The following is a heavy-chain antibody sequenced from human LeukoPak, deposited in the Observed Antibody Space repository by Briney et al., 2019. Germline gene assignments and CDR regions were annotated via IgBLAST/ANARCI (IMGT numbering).Heavy chain of an antibody. J-gene: IGHJ4*02. CDR3: ARDRELTY. Sequence: PSETLSLTCTVSGGSISIYYWSWIRQPPGKGLEWIGYIYNSGSTNYNPSLGSRVTISVDTSKNQFSLKLNSVTAADTAVYYCARDRELTYWSQGTLVTVSS. CDR1: GGSISIYY. D-gene: IGHD1-26*01. CDR2: IYNSGST. V-gene: IGHV4-59*01.